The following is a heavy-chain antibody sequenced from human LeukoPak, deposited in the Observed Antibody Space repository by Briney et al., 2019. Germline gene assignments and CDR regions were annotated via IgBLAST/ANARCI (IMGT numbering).Heavy chain of an antibody. D-gene: IGHD3-22*01. CDR2: ISHSGTT. CDR1: GGSFSDYQ. CDR3: AKDEKGYYHDTSGYPDAFDI. V-gene: IGHV4-34*01. J-gene: IGHJ3*02. Sequence: SETLSLTCAVSGGSFSDYQWNWIRQSPGKGLEWLGEISHSGTTTYNPSLKSRVTISVDTSKNQFSLRLRSVTAADTAVYYCAKDEKGYYHDTSGYPDAFDIWGQGTMVTVSS.